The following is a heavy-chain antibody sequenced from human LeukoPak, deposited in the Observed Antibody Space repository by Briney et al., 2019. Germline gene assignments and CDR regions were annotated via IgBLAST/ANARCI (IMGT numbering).Heavy chain of an antibody. D-gene: IGHD3-10*01. V-gene: IGHV4-39*01. Sequence: SETLSLTCNVSSGSISSSTYYWGWIRQPPGKGLEWIGSIYYSGSTYYDPSLKSRVTISVDTSKSQFSLKLTSVTAADTAVYYCARQYYGSGTYYNFQLWGQGTLVTVSS. CDR3: ARQYYGSGTYYNFQL. CDR1: SGSISSSTYY. J-gene: IGHJ1*01. CDR2: IYYSGST.